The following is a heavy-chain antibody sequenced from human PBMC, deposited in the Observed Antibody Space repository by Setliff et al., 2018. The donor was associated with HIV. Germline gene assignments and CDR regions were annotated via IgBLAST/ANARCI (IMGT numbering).Heavy chain of an antibody. J-gene: IGHJ3*01. D-gene: IGHD2-21*02. V-gene: IGHV4-38-2*02. CDR1: GDSTSSDFY. Sequence: SETLSLTCTVSGDSTSSDFYWGWIRQPPGKGLEWIASIYHSGNTYYMPSLQSRVTISVDMSKNQFSLKLNSVTAADTAVYYCARGEACGGGCHYAFELWGRGTMVTVSS. CDR3: ARGEACGGGCHYAFEL. CDR2: IYHSGNT.